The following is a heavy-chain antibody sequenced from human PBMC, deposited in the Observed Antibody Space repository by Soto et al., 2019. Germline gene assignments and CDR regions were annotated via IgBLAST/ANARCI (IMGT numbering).Heavy chain of an antibody. D-gene: IGHD6-13*01. J-gene: IGHJ6*02. CDR2: IYYSGNT. Sequence: QLQLQESGPGLVKPSETLSLTCTVSGGSISSSSYYWGWIRQPPGKGLEWIGSIYYSGNTYYNPSPKGPVNKSVDTSKTQFSLKLSSGTAADPAVYYCAGHVPYSSSWYPSYYCGMDVWGQGTTVTVSS. V-gene: IGHV4-39*01. CDR1: GGSISSSSYY. CDR3: AGHVPYSSSWYPSYYCGMDV.